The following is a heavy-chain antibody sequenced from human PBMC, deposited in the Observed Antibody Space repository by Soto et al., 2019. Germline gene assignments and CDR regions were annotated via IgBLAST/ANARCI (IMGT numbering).Heavy chain of an antibody. V-gene: IGHV4-39*07. CDR1: GGSISSSSYY. CDR3: ARDNMGSYYFDY. CDR2: IYYSGST. D-gene: IGHD1-26*01. Sequence: SETLSLTCTVSGGSISSSSYYWGWIRQPPGKGLEWIGSIYYSGSTYYNPSLKSRVTISVDTSKNQFSLKLSSVTAADTAVYYCARDNMGSYYFDYWGQGTLVTVSS. J-gene: IGHJ4*02.